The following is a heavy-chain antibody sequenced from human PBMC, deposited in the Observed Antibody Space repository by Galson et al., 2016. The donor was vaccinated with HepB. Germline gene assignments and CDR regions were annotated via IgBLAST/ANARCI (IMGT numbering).Heavy chain of an antibody. CDR1: GGSISTYY. Sequence: SETLSLTCTVSGGSISTYYWSWIRQPPGKGLEWIGYIYYSGSTNYNPSLNSRVTISVDTSKNQISLKLRSVTAADTAVYYCARDLSPAEYSYGSGSFDSWGQGTLVSVSS. CDR3: ARDLSPAEYSYGSGSFDS. D-gene: IGHD5-18*01. CDR2: IYYSGST. J-gene: IGHJ4*02. V-gene: IGHV4-59*01.